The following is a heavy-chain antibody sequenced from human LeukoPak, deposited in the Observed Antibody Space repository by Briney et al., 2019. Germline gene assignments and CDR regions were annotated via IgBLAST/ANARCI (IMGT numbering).Heavy chain of an antibody. J-gene: IGHJ4*02. CDR3: ARVTLPSGVRYFDWLLPGDY. CDR2: ILYDGSNK. Sequence: PGRSLRLSCAASGFTFGSYAMDWVRQAPGKGLGWVAVILYDGSNKYYADSVKGRFTISRDNSKNTLYLQMNSLRAEDTAVYYCARVTLPSGVRYFDWLLPGDYWGQGTLVTVSS. D-gene: IGHD3-9*01. CDR1: GFTFGSYA. V-gene: IGHV3-30*04.